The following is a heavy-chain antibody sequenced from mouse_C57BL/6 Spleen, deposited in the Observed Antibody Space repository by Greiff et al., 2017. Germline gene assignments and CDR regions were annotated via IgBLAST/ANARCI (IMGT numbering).Heavy chain of an antibody. J-gene: IGHJ4*01. Sequence: QVQLQQPGAELVRPGSSVKLSCKASGYTFTSYWMHWVKQRPIQGLEWIGNIDPSDSETHYNQKFKDKATLTVDKSSSTAYMQLSSLTSEDSAVYYCAGDYGSSYAMDYWGQGTSVTVSS. CDR3: AGDYGSSYAMDY. CDR1: GYTFTSYW. D-gene: IGHD1-1*01. V-gene: IGHV1-52*01. CDR2: IDPSDSET.